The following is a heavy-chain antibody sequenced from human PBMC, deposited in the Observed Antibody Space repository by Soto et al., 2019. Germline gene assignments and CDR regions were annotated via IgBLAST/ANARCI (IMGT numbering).Heavy chain of an antibody. J-gene: IGHJ5*02. CDR3: ARGGPISKWSDP. CDR1: GGSISGHY. Sequence: SETLPLTCTVSGGSISGHYWSSIRPRPGQGLESIGYISYSETTKNNPSLRNGVTISVETSKNQFSLKLRSVIAADTAVYYCARGGPISKWSDPRGQGALDTVSS. D-gene: IGHD2-21*01. V-gene: IGHV4-59*11. CDR2: ISYSETT.